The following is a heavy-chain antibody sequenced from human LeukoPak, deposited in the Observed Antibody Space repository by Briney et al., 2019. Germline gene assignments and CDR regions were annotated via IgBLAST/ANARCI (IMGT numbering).Heavy chain of an antibody. Sequence: GGSLRLSCAASGFTFSSYAMSWVRQAPGKALEWVSAITGSGGATYYADSVKGRFTISRDNSKNIVFLQMNDLRTEDTAFYYCTRDSANYHFAYWGQGALVTISS. CDR3: TRDSANYHFAY. D-gene: IGHD4/OR15-4a*01. CDR1: GFTFSSYA. V-gene: IGHV3-23*01. CDR2: ITGSGGAT. J-gene: IGHJ4*02.